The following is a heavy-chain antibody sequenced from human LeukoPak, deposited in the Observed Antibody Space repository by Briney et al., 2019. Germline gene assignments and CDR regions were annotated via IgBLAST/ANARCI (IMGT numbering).Heavy chain of an antibody. J-gene: IGHJ3*02. Sequence: TSETLSLTCTVSGASIWIRQPAGKGLEWIRRIYTSGSTNYNPSLKSRVTMSVDTSKNQFSLKLSSVTAADTAVYYCARIDSSGYDAFDIWGQGTMVTVSS. D-gene: IGHD3-22*01. V-gene: IGHV4-4*07. CDR1: GASI. CDR3: ARIDSSGYDAFDI. CDR2: IYTSGST.